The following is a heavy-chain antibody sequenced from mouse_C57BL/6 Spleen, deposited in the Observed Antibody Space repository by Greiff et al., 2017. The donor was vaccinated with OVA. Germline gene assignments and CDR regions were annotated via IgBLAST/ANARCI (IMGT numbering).Heavy chain of an antibody. CDR1: GYTFTDYY. CDR2: INPYNGGT. D-gene: IGHD1-1*01. CDR3: ARSDTTVVDWYFDV. V-gene: IGHV1-19*01. Sequence: VQLQQSGPVLVKPGASVKMSCKASGYTFTDYYMNWVKQSHGKSLEWIGVINPYNGGTSYNQKFKGKATLTVDKSSSTAYMELNSLTSEDSAVYYCARSDTTVVDWYFDVWGTGTTVTVSS. J-gene: IGHJ1*03.